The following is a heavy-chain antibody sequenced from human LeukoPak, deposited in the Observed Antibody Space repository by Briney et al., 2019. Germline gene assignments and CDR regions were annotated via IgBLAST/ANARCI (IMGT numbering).Heavy chain of an antibody. CDR3: ARTIAAAGPRPLYYYYYYMDV. V-gene: IGHV4-59*08. Sequence: SETLSLTCTVSGGSISSYYWSWIRQPPGKGLEWIGYIYYSGSTNYNPSLKSRVTISVDTSKNQFSLKLSSVTAADTAVYYCARTIAAAGPRPLYYYYYYMDVWGKGTTVTISS. J-gene: IGHJ6*03. D-gene: IGHD6-13*01. CDR2: IYYSGST. CDR1: GGSISSYY.